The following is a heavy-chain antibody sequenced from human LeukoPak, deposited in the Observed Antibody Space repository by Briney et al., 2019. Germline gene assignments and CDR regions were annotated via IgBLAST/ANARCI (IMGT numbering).Heavy chain of an antibody. CDR3: AKGMGVRGAVTEDY. D-gene: IGHD1-14*01. V-gene: IGHV3-23*01. Sequence: PGGSLRLSRAASGFTFRSYAMNWVRQAPGKGLEWDSAISGGGGNIYYADSVKGRFTVSRDNSKNTLYLQMNSLRAEDTAVYYCAKGMGVRGAVTEDYWGQGTLVTVSS. J-gene: IGHJ4*02. CDR1: GFTFRSYA. CDR2: ISGGGGNI.